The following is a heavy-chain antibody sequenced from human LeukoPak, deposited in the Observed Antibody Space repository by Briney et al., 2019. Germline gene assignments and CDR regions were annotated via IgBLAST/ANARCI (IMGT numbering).Heavy chain of an antibody. CDR3: ARDSYGSGSYLGCYFDY. CDR1: GFTFSSYG. D-gene: IGHD3-10*01. V-gene: IGHV3-33*01. Sequence: PGRSLRLSCAASGFTFSSYGMHWVRQAPGKGLEWVAVIWYDGSNKYYADSVKGRSTISRDNSKNTLYLQMNSLRAEDTAVYYCARDSYGSGSYLGCYFDYWGQGTLVTVPS. J-gene: IGHJ4*02. CDR2: IWYDGSNK.